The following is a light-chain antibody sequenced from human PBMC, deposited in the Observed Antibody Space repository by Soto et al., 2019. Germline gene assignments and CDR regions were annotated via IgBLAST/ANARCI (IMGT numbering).Light chain of an antibody. CDR1: QRVSSSY. J-gene: IGKJ1*01. Sequence: EIVLTQSPGTLSLSPGERATLSCRASQRVSSSYSAWYQQKPGQAPRLLIYGASSRATGIPDRFSGSGSGTDFTLTISRLELEDFAVYYCQQYGSSPLFGQGTKVEIK. CDR2: GAS. V-gene: IGKV3-20*01. CDR3: QQYGSSPL.